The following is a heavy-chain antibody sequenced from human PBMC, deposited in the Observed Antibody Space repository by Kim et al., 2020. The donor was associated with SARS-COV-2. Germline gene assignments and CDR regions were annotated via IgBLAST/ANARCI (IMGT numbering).Heavy chain of an antibody. D-gene: IGHD4-17*01. V-gene: IGHV3-49*03. CDR2: IRSKAYGGTT. Sequence: GGSLRLSCTASGFTFGDYAMSWFRQAPGKGLEWVGFIRSKAYGGTTEYAASVKGRFTISRDDSKSIAYLQMNSLKTEDTAVYYCTRDTSYGDYVDYYYGMDVWGQGTTVTVSS. CDR3: TRDTSYGDYVDYYYGMDV. CDR1: GFTFGDYA. J-gene: IGHJ6*02.